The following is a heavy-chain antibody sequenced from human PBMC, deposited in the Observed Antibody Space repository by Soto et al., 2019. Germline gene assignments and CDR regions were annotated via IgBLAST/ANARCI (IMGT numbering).Heavy chain of an antibody. J-gene: IGHJ4*02. CDR1: GFTFSSYA. CDR2: ISYDGSNK. Sequence: GGSLRLSCAASGFTFSSYAMHWVRQAPGKGLEWVAVISYDGSNKYYADSVKGRFTISRDNSKNTLYLQMNSLRAEDTAVYYCARGPKYYYDSSGYCDYWGQGTLVTVSS. D-gene: IGHD3-22*01. V-gene: IGHV3-30-3*01. CDR3: ARGPKYYYDSSGYCDY.